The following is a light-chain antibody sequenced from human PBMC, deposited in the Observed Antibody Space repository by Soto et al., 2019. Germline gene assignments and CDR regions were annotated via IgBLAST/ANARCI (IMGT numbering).Light chain of an antibody. V-gene: IGLV2-14*03. CDR2: DVS. Sequence: QSVLTQPASVSGSPGQSITISCTGTSSGVGGYNFVSWYQLYPGKAPKLMIYDVSDRPSGASIRFSGSKSGNTASLTISGLQAEDEADYYCSSYTASSTIYVFGTGTKVTVL. J-gene: IGLJ1*01. CDR1: SSGVGGYNF. CDR3: SSYTASSTIYV.